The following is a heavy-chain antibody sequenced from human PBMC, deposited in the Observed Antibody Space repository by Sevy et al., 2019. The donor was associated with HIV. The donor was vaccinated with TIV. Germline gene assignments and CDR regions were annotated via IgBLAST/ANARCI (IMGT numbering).Heavy chain of an antibody. CDR2: IWNDRSNK. J-gene: IGHJ3*02. Sequence: GGSLRLSCAAYGFTFSIYGMHWVRQAPGKGLEWVAVIWNDRSNKHYADSVKGRFTISRDNAKNTLYLQMNSLRVEDTAVYYCAILPNNYYDISGSSGDDAFDIWGQGTRVTVSS. D-gene: IGHD3-22*01. CDR1: GFTFSIYG. CDR3: AILPNNYYDISGSSGDDAFDI. V-gene: IGHV3-33*01.